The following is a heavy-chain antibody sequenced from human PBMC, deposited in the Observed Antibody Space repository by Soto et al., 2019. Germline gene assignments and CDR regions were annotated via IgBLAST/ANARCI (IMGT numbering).Heavy chain of an antibody. CDR2: IWYDGSNK. D-gene: IGHD6-6*01. Sequence: GGSLRLSCAASGFTFSSYGMHWVRQAPGKGLEWVAVIWYDGSNKYYADSVKGRFTISRDNSKNTLYLQMNSLRAEDTAVYYCARATKSKSIAARGNNWFDPWGQGTLVTVSS. CDR3: ARATKSKSIAARGNNWFDP. V-gene: IGHV3-33*01. CDR1: GFTFSSYG. J-gene: IGHJ5*02.